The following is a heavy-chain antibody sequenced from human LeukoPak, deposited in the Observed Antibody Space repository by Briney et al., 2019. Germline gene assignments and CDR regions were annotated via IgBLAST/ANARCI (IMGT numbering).Heavy chain of an antibody. CDR1: GFTFSSFW. V-gene: IGHV3-74*01. J-gene: IGHJ4*02. CDR2: ITSDGRGT. CDR3: ARDIDY. Sequence: PGGSLRLSCAASGFTFSSFWMNWVGQAPGKGLVWVSRITSDGRGTTYADSVKGRFTISRDNAKNTLYLQMNSLRAEDTAVYYCARDIDYWGQGTLVTVSS.